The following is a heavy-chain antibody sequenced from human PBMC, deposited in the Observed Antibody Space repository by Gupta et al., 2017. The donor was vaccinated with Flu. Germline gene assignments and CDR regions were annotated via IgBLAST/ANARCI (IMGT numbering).Heavy chain of an antibody. J-gene: IGHJ6*03. Sequence: EWVSSISSSTIYTYYADSLKGRFTISRDNAKNSLYLQMNSLRAEDTAVYYCARVSYDILTGPISHYYYYMDVWGKGTTVTVSS. CDR3: ARVSYDILTGPISHYYYYMDV. V-gene: IGHV3-21*01. CDR2: ISSSTIYT. D-gene: IGHD3-9*01.